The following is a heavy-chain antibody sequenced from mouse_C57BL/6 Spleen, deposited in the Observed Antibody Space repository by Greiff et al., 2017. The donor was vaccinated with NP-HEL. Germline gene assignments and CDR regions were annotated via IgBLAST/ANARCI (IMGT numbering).Heavy chain of an antibody. CDR2: IYPYNDDT. CDR1: GYTFTSYS. CDR3: ARRDLTEDWFAY. J-gene: IGHJ3*01. Sequence: VHLQPPGAGLVKPGTSVKMSCKTSGYTFTSYSINWVKQKPGQGLEWIGNIYPYNDDTNYNEKFKGKATLTVEKSSSTVYLELSRLTSDDSAVYYCARRDLTEDWFAYWGQGTLVTVSA. D-gene: IGHD1-3*01. V-gene: IGHV1-47*01.